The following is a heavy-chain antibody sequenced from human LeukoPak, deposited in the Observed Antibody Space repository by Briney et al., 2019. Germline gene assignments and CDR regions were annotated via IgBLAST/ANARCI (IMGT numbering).Heavy chain of an antibody. V-gene: IGHV3-30*02. CDR2: IRYDGNNK. Sequence: GGSLRLSCAASGFTFSSYGMYWVRQAPGKGLEWVAFIRYDGNNKYYADSVKGRFTISRDNSKNTLYLQMNSLRAEDTAVYYCVRGGSSSSGPPDYWGQGTLVTVSS. CDR1: GFTFSSYG. CDR3: VRGGSSSSGPPDY. D-gene: IGHD6-6*01. J-gene: IGHJ4*02.